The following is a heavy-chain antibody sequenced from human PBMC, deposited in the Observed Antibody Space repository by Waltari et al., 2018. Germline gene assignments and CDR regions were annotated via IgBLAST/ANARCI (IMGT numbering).Heavy chain of an antibody. D-gene: IGHD3-10*01. CDR2: ISGNGDT. J-gene: IGHJ4*02. CDR3: AKSGYPAKDY. CDR1: GFTFRNYD. V-gene: IGHV3-23*01. Sequence: EVQMLESGGGLVQPGGSLRLSCVASGFTFRNYDMSWVRQAPGMGLEWVSGISGNGDTYYAASVKGRFTISRDNSKNTLYLQINSLRAEDTAVYYCAKSGYPAKDYWGQGTLVTVSS.